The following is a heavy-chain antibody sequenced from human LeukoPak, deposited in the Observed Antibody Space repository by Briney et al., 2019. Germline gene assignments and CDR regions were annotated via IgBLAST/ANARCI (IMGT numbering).Heavy chain of an antibody. CDR1: GYSISSGYY. Sequence: TSETLSLTCTVSGYSISSGYYWGWIRQPPGKGLEWIGSIYHSGSTYYNPSLKSRVTISVDTSKNQFSLKLSSVTAADTAVYYCARDVPHYYDTAEETYFDYWGQGTLVTVSS. V-gene: IGHV4-38-2*02. CDR3: ARDVPHYYDTAEETYFDY. CDR2: IYHSGST. J-gene: IGHJ4*02. D-gene: IGHD3-22*01.